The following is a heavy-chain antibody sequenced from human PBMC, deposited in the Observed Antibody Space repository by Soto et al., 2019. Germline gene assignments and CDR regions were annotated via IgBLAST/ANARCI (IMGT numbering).Heavy chain of an antibody. J-gene: IGHJ5*02. CDR2: IYYSGST. CDR3: AKDADTSGFYKWFDP. V-gene: IGHV4-59*01. CDR1: GDSISSYY. Sequence: SETLSLTCTVSGDSISSYYWSWIRQPPGKGLEWIGYIYYSGSTNYNPSLKSRVSISVDTSKNQFSLKLDSVTAADTAVYYCAKDADTSGFYKWFDPWGQGTLVTVSS. D-gene: IGHD3-22*01.